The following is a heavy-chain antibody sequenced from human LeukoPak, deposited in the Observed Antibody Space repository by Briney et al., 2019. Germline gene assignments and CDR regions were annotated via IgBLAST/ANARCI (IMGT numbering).Heavy chain of an antibody. D-gene: IGHD2-21*01. V-gene: IGHV1-46*01. CDR3: TRVAIDTLYYFDY. J-gene: IGHJ4*02. Sequence: ASVKVSGKASGYTFTSYSMHWVRQAPGQGLEWMGIINPSDGSTDYAQKFQGRATMTRDTSTSTFNMELNNLRSDDTAVYYCTRVAIDTLYYFDYWGQGTLVTVSS. CDR2: INPSDGST. CDR1: GYTFTSYS.